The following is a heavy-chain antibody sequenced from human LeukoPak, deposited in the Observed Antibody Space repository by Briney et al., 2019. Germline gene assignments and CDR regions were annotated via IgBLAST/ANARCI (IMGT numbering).Heavy chain of an antibody. V-gene: IGHV4-39*01. J-gene: IGHJ4*02. CDR1: GGSISRSSYY. Sequence: SETLSLTCTVSGGSISRSSYYWGWIRQPPGKGLEWIGSIYYSGSTYYSPSLKSRVTISVDTSKNQFSLKLSSVTAADTAVYYCVLGYCSSTSCLSYYFDYWGQGTLVTVSS. D-gene: IGHD2-2*01. CDR2: IYYSGST. CDR3: VLGYCSSTSCLSYYFDY.